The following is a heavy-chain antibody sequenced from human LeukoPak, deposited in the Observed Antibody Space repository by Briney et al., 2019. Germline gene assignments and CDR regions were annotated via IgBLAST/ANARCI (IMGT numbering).Heavy chain of an antibody. J-gene: IGHJ6*03. CDR1: GGSISSYY. CDR2: IYTSGST. CDR3: ARDLRLLWFGVPYYYMDV. Sequence: SETLSLTCTVSGGSISSYYWSWIRQPAGKGLEWIGRIYTSGSTNYNPSLKSRVTMSVDTSKNQFSLNLSSVPAADTAVYYCARDLRLLWFGVPYYYMDVWGKGTTVTVFS. D-gene: IGHD3-10*01. V-gene: IGHV4-4*07.